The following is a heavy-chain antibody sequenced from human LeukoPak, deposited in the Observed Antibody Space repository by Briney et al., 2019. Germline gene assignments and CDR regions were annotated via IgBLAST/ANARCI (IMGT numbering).Heavy chain of an antibody. CDR3: ARVFRGVVTSNWFDP. Sequence: SETLSLTCTVSGGSITGHLLTWIRQTPAKGVAGIGFVYDNGNTNYNSSLQSRVTMSVDTSTNQLPLKMTSVTAADTAIYYCARVFRGVVTSNWFDPWGQGTLVTVSS. CDR1: GGSITGHL. CDR2: VYDNGNT. J-gene: IGHJ5*02. D-gene: IGHD2-21*02. V-gene: IGHV4-59*11.